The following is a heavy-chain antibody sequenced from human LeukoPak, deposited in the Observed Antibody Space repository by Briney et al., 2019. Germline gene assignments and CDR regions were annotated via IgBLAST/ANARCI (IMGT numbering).Heavy chain of an antibody. CDR3: ARGRAVATYFYYYMDV. CDR1: GGSFSAYY. CDR2: NNHSGST. V-gene: IGHV4-34*01. Sequence: SETLSLTCAVYGGSFSAYYWSWIRQPPGKGLEWIGENNHSGSTNYNPSLKSRVTISVDTSKNQFSLKLSSVTAADTAVYYCARGRAVATYFYYYMDVWGKGTTVTVSS. J-gene: IGHJ6*03. D-gene: IGHD5-12*01.